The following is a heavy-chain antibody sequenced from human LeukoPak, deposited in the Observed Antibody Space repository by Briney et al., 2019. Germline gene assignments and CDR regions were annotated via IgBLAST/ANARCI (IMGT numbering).Heavy chain of an antibody. CDR2: ISYDGSNK. CDR1: GFTFSSYS. Sequence: GGSLRLSCAASGFTFSSYSMNWVRQAPGKGLEWVAVISYDGSNKYYADSVKGRFTISRDNSKNTLYLQMNSLRAEGTAVYYCAKDQAVTSNYWGQGTLVTVSS. CDR3: AKDQAVTSNY. V-gene: IGHV3-30*18. J-gene: IGHJ4*02. D-gene: IGHD4-17*01.